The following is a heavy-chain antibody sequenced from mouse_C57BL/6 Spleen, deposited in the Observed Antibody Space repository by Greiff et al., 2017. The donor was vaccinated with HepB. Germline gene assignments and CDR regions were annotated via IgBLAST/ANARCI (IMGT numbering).Heavy chain of an antibody. CDR1: GFTFSNYW. D-gene: IGHD1-1*01. Sequence: EVQGVESGGGLVQPGGSMKLSCVASGFTFSNYWMNWVRQSPEKGLEWVAQIRLKSDNYATHYAESVKGRFTISRDDSKSSVYLQMNNLRAEDTGIYYCTGPTRDYAMDYWGQGTSVTVSS. CDR2: IRLKSDNYAT. J-gene: IGHJ4*01. V-gene: IGHV6-3*01. CDR3: TGPTRDYAMDY.